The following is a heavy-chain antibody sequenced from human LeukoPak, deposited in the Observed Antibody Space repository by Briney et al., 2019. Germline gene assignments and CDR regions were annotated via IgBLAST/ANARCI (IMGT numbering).Heavy chain of an antibody. D-gene: IGHD4-17*01. CDR1: GGSISSSSYY. J-gene: IGHJ4*02. CDR2: IYYSGNT. V-gene: IGHV4-39*01. CDR3: ARHATVTSFTFAH. Sequence: SETLSLTCTVSGGSISSSSYYWGWIRQPPGKGLEWIGSIYYSGNTYYNPSLKSRVTISVDTSKNQFSLELNSVTAADTAVYYCARHATVTSFTFAHWGQGTLVTVSP.